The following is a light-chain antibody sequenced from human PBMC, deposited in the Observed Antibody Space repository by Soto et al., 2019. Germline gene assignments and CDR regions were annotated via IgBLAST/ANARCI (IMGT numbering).Light chain of an antibody. CDR1: QDISNY. V-gene: IGKV1-33*01. CDR3: QQYGNLPLM. Sequence: DIQMTQSPSSLSASVGDRVTITCQASQDISNYLNWYQQKPGKAPKLLIYDATNLETGVPSRFNGSGSGTDFTFPISSMQPEEIATYYCQQYGNLPLMFGQGTKVEIK. J-gene: IGKJ1*01. CDR2: DAT.